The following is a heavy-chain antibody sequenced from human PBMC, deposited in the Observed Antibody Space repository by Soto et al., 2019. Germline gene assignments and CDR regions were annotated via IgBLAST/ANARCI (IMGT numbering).Heavy chain of an antibody. CDR1: GFTFSSYA. V-gene: IGHV3-23*01. CDR3: AKAIYGVVNFDY. CDR2: ISSSGGST. D-gene: IGHD3-3*01. J-gene: IGHJ4*02. Sequence: PGGSLRLSGAASGFTFSSYAMSWVRQAPGKGLEWVSAISSSGGSTYYADSVKGRFTISRDNSNNTLYVQMNSLRAEDTAVYYCAKAIYGVVNFDYWGQGTLVTVSS.